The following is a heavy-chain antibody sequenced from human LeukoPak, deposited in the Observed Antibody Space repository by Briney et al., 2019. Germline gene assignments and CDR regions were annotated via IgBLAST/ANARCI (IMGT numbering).Heavy chain of an antibody. CDR2: ISAYNGNT. CDR3: ARDHRALSGYEGWFDP. D-gene: IGHD5-12*01. V-gene: IGHV1-18*01. CDR1: GYTFTSYA. J-gene: IGHJ5*02. Sequence: ASVKVSCKASGYTFTSYAMNWVRQAPGQGLEWMGWISAYNGNTNYAQKLQGRVTMTTDTSTSTAYMELRSLRSDDTAVYYCARDHRALSGYEGWFDPWGQGTLVTVSS.